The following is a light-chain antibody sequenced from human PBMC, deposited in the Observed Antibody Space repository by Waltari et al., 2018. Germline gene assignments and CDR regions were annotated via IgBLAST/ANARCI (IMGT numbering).Light chain of an antibody. V-gene: IGKV3-11*01. CDR3: QQRRNWPLT. CDR1: QGVNWS. Sequence: EIVLTQSPATLSLSPGERATLSCRASQGVNWSLAWYQQRPGQAPRLLIFDTSNRATGIPARFSGSGSETDFTLTISSLEPDDSAVYYCQQRRNWPLTFGGGTKVEIK. J-gene: IGKJ4*01. CDR2: DTS.